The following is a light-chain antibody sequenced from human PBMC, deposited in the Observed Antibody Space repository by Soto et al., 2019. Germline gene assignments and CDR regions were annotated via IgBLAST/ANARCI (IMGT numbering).Light chain of an antibody. Sequence: DIQMTQSPSTLSASVGDRVTITCRASQSLSSWLAWYQQKPGKAPKLLIYDVSTLESGVPSRFSGTLSGTEFTLTISSLQPDDFATYFCQQYNTYWTFGQGTRVEIK. CDR3: QQYNTYWT. CDR1: QSLSSW. V-gene: IGKV1-5*01. J-gene: IGKJ1*01. CDR2: DVS.